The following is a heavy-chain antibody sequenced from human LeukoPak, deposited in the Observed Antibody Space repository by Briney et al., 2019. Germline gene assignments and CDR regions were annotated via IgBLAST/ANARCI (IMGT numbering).Heavy chain of an antibody. CDR2: ISGSAGRT. D-gene: IGHD5-24*01. J-gene: IGHJ4*02. V-gene: IGHV3-23*01. Sequence: GSLRLSCAASGFIFSTYAMNWVRQAPGKGLEWFSAISGSAGRTYYADSVKGRFTISRDNSKNTLYLQMNSLRAEDTAVYYCAKATSGYNYNYFDYWGQGTLVTVSS. CDR3: AKATSGYNYNYFDY. CDR1: GFIFSTYA.